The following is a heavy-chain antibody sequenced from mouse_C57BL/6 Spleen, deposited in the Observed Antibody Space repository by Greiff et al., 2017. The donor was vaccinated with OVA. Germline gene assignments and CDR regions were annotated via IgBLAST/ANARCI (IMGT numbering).Heavy chain of an antibody. J-gene: IGHJ2*01. CDR2: IDPSDSYT. CDR3: ARGTTVVSFDY. D-gene: IGHD1-1*01. CDR1: GYTFTSYW. V-gene: IGHV1-59*01. Sequence: QVQLQQPGAELVRPGPSVKLSCKASGYTFTSYWMHWVKQRPGQGLEWIGVIDPSDSYTNYNQKFKGKATLTVDTSSSTAYMQLSSLTSEDSAVYYCARGTTVVSFDYWGQGTTLTVSS.